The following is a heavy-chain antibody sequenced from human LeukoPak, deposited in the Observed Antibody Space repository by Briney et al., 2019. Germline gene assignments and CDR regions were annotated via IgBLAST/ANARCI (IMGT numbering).Heavy chain of an antibody. CDR3: ARGGAAMAYY. D-gene: IGHD5-18*01. Sequence: SGGSLRLSCSASGFTFSSYWMHWVRQALGKGLVGVSRINSNGSSTSYADSVKGRFTISRDNAKNTLYLQMNSLRAEDTAVYYCARGGAAMAYYWGQGTLVTVSS. J-gene: IGHJ4*02. V-gene: IGHV3-74*01. CDR1: GFTFSSYW. CDR2: INSNGSST.